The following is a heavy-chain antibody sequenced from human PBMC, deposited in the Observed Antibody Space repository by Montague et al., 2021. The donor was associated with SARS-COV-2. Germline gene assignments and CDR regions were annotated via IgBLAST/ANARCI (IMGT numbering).Heavy chain of an antibody. Sequence: SLRLSCVASGFAFSSYSMHLLRQAPGKGLEWVSSIRSSSSYIYYSDSVKGRFTISRDNAKNSLYLQMNSLRAEDTAVYYCARDRSRWYFDYWGQGTLVTVSS. CDR3: ARDRSRWYFDY. V-gene: IGHV3-21*01. D-gene: IGHD6-13*01. CDR2: IRSSSSYI. CDR1: GFAFSSYS. J-gene: IGHJ4*02.